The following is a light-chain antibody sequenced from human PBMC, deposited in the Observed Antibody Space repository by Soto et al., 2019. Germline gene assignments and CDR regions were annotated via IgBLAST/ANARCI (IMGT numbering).Light chain of an antibody. Sequence: PGEGATLSCRASQSISSSYLSWYQQKPGQAPRLVIYGASTRATGIPARFSGSGRGSGTDCTLTISSLHPEDVAVYYCLQDYHLPITLCQGTRLEIK. CDR2: GAS. CDR1: QSISSSY. V-gene: IGKV3D-7*01. J-gene: IGKJ5*01. CDR3: LQDYHLPIT.